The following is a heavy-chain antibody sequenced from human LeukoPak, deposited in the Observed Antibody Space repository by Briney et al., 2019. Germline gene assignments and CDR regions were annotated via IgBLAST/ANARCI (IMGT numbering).Heavy chain of an antibody. D-gene: IGHD6-6*01. Sequence: ASVRVSCKASGYPFTTYDINWVRKATGQGLEWMGWMNPSSGYTGYSQKFQGRVTMTRNTSITTAYMELSSLRSEDTAVYYCARSSSSDYYYYYYMDVWGKGTTVTVSS. V-gene: IGHV1-8*01. CDR2: MNPSSGYT. CDR3: ARSSSSDYYYYYYMDV. CDR1: GYPFTTYD. J-gene: IGHJ6*03.